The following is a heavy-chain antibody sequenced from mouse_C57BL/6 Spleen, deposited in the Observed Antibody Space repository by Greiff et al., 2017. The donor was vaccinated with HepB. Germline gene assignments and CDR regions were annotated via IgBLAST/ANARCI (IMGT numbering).Heavy chain of an antibody. J-gene: IGHJ2*01. V-gene: IGHV1-81*01. Sequence: VKLVESGAELARPGASVKLSCKASGYTFTSYGISWVKQRTGQGLEWIGEIYPRSGNTYYNEKFKGKATLTADKSSSTAYMELRSLTSEDSAVYFCASSGTTVVPAFDYWGQGTTLTVSS. D-gene: IGHD1-1*01. CDR3: ASSGTTVVPAFDY. CDR2: IYPRSGNT. CDR1: GYTFTSYG.